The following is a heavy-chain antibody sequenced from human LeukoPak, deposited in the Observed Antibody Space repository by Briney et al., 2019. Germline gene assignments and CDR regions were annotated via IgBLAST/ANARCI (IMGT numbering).Heavy chain of an antibody. CDR1: GGSISSYY. V-gene: IGHV4-59*01. CDR3: ARVSGYSYGNSYYYYYGMDV. J-gene: IGHJ6*02. CDR2: IYYSGST. D-gene: IGHD5-18*01. Sequence: SETLSLTCTVSGGSISSYYWSWIRQPPGKGLEWIGYIYYSGSTNYNPSLKSRVTISVDTSKNQFSLKLSSVTAADTAVYYCARVSGYSYGNSYYYYYGMDVWGQGTRSPSP.